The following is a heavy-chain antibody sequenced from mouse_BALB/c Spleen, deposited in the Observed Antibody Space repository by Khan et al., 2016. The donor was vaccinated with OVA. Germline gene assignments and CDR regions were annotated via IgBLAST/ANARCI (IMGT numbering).Heavy chain of an antibody. V-gene: IGHV5-17*02. CDR2: ISGDSTII. D-gene: IGHD1-1*01. J-gene: IGHJ2*01. CDR3: ATSYFYGYYFDY. Sequence: EVELVESGGGLVQPGGSRKLSCAASGFTFTSYGMHWIRQAPEKGLEWVAYISGDSTIIHYADTVKGRFTISRDNPKKTLFLQMTSLMSDDTAMYYCATSYFYGYYFDYWGPGTTLTVS. CDR1: GFTFTSYG.